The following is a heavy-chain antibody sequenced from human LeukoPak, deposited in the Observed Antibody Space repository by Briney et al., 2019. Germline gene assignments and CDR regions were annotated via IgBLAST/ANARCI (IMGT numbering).Heavy chain of an antibody. J-gene: IGHJ3*02. CDR1: GYIFTSYG. CDR3: ARDRWYSRNWNDAVDI. D-gene: IGHD6-13*01. CDR2: ISAYNGNT. V-gene: IGHV1-18*01. Sequence: KPGASVTVSCKTSGYIFTSYGISWVRQAPGQGLEWMGWISAYNGNTNYAQKVQGRVTMTTDTSTSTAYMELRSLRSDDTAVYYCARDRWYSRNWNDAVDIWGQGTMVTVSS.